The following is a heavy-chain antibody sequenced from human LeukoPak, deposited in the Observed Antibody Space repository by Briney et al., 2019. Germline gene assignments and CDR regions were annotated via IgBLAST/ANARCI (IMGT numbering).Heavy chain of an antibody. CDR1: GYTFTSYD. CDR3: ARGPLLGYCSGGSCQSGMDV. D-gene: IGHD2-15*01. V-gene: IGHV1-8*01. J-gene: IGHJ6*02. Sequence: ASVKVSCKASGYTFTSYDINWVRQATGQGLEWMGWMNPNSGNTGYAQKFQGRVTMTRNTSISTAYMELSSLRSEDTAVYYCARGPLLGYCSGGSCQSGMDVWGQGTTATVSS. CDR2: MNPNSGNT.